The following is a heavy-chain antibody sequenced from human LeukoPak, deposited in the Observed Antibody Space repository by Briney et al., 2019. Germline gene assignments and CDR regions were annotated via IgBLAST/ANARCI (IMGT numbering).Heavy chain of an antibody. CDR1: GVSISTYY. V-gene: IGHV4-59*01. Sequence: SETLSLTCTVSGVSISTYYGSWVRQPARNQLEWSGYIYDSGTTNYNPSLKSRVTISVDTSKNQFTLKVSSVTPAATPEYYCARLTTADAFDIWGQGTMVTVSS. CDR3: ARLTTADAFDI. J-gene: IGHJ3*02. CDR2: IYDSGTT. D-gene: IGHD3-22*01.